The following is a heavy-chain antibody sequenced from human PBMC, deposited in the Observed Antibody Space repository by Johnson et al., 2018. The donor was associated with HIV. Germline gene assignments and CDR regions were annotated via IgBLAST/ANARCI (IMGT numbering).Heavy chain of an antibody. CDR1: GFTFSSYA. Sequence: VQLVESGGGVVQPGRSLRLSCAASGFTFSSYAMHWVRQAPGKGLEWVAVISYDGSNKYYADSVKGRFTISRDNSKNTLYLQMNSLRAEDTAVYYCARVTLVWDIWGQGTMVTVSS. V-gene: IGHV3-30*04. D-gene: IGHD3-16*01. CDR2: ISYDGSNK. J-gene: IGHJ3*02. CDR3: ARVTLVWDI.